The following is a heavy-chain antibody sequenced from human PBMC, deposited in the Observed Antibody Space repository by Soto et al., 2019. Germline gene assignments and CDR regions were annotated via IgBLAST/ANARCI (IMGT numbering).Heavy chain of an antibody. CDR1: GFTFSSYG. Sequence: GGSLRRSCAASGFTFSSYGMHWVRQAPGKGLELVAVIWYDGSNKYYADSVKGRFTISRDNSKKTLYLQMNSLRAEDTAVYYCARAPRFVSIWYDYWGHGTLVTVSS. CDR2: IWYDGSNK. CDR3: ARAPRFVSIWYDY. J-gene: IGHJ5*01. D-gene: IGHD2-21*01. V-gene: IGHV3-33*01.